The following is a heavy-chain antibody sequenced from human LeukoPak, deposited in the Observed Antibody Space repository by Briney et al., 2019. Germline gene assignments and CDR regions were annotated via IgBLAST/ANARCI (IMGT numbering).Heavy chain of an antibody. V-gene: IGHV4-38-2*02. D-gene: IGHD1-26*01. J-gene: IGHJ4*02. CDR1: GYSISSGYY. CDR2: IYLSGST. Sequence: SETLSLTCTVSGYSISSGYYWGWIRPPPGKGLEWIGSIYLSGSTYYNPSLKSRVTISVDTSKNQFSLKLSSVTAADTAVYYCASNTGSYYLNAFDYWGQGTLVTVSS. CDR3: ASNTGSYYLNAFDY.